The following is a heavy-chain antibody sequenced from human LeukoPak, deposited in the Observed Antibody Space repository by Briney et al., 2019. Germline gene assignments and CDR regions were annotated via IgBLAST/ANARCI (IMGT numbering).Heavy chain of an antibody. CDR2: ISYSGTT. Sequence: PSETLSLTCTVSGDSISGYYWSWIRQPPGKGLEWIGYISYSGTTIYNPSLKSRVPISVDTSKNQFSRTLSSVTAADTAVYYCARGNSPYSSLSVWGQGTLVTVSS. V-gene: IGHV4-59*01. CDR1: GDSISGYY. CDR3: ARGNSPYSSLSV. D-gene: IGHD6-6*01. J-gene: IGHJ4*02.